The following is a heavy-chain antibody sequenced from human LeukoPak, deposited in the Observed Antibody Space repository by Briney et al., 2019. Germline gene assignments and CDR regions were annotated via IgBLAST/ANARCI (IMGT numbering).Heavy chain of an antibody. CDR2: ISANGGHT. CDR3: ARDSDYGDYFDY. CDR1: GFTFSSYA. Sequence: GGSLRLSCAASGFTFSSYAMNWVRQAPGKGLEWVSVISANGGHTYYADSVKGRFTISRDNSKNTLYLQMNSLRAEDTAVYYCARDSDYGDYFDYWGQGTLVTVSS. J-gene: IGHJ4*02. D-gene: IGHD4-17*01. V-gene: IGHV3-23*01.